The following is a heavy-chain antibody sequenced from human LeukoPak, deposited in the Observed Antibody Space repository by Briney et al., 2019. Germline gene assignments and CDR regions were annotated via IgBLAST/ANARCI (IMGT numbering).Heavy chain of an antibody. CDR3: VRPAGGTKSYYFDY. CDR1: GGTFSSYA. J-gene: IGHJ4*02. Sequence: SVKVSCKASGGTFSSYATSWVRQAPGQGLEWMGGIIPIFGTANYAQKFQGRVTITTDESTSTAYMELSSLRSEDTAVYYCVRPAGGTKSYYFDYWGQGTLVTVSS. CDR2: IIPIFGTA. V-gene: IGHV1-69*05. D-gene: IGHD1-7*01.